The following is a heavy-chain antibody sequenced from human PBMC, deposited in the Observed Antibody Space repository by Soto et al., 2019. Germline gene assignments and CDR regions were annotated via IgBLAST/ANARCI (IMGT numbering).Heavy chain of an antibody. Sequence: QVQLVESGGGVVQPGRSLRLSCAASGFTFSSYGMHWVRQAPGKGLEWVAVIWYDGSNKYYADSVKGRFTISRDNSKNTLYLQMNSLSAEDTAVYYCARGTLTPGYDIPDYWGQGTLVTVSS. D-gene: IGHD3-9*01. CDR2: IWYDGSNK. V-gene: IGHV3-33*01. CDR1: GFTFSSYG. CDR3: ARGTLTPGYDIPDY. J-gene: IGHJ4*02.